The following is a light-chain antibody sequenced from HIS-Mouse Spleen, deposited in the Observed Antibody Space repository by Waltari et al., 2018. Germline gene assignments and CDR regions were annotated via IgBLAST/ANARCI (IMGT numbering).Light chain of an antibody. CDR2: EGS. V-gene: IGLV2-23*01. CDR3: CSYAGSSTWV. Sequence: QSALTQPASVSASPGQSITISSTGTSSHPGTYTLFSWSQQHPGKAPKLMIYEGSKRPSGVSNRFSGSKSGNTASLTISGLQAEDEADYYCCSYAGSSTWVFGGGTKLTVL. J-gene: IGLJ3*02. CDR1: SSHPGTYTL.